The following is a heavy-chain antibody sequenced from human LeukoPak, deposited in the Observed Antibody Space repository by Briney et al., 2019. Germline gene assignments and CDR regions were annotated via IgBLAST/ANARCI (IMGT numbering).Heavy chain of an antibody. CDR3: AREGMAWFDP. V-gene: IGHV4-30-4*01. CDR2: IYYSGST. CDR1: GGSISSGDYY. J-gene: IGHJ5*02. Sequence: ASESVSLTCTVSGGSISSGDYYWSWIRQPPGKGLEWIGYIYYSGSTYYNPSLKSRVTISVDTSKNQFSLKLSSVTAADTAVYYCAREGMAWFDPWGQGTLVSATS. D-gene: IGHD5-24*01.